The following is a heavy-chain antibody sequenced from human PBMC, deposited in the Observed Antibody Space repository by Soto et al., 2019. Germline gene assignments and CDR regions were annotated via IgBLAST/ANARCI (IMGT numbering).Heavy chain of an antibody. Sequence: EVQLVDSGGGLVQPGGSLRLSCAASGFIFSNYVMSWVRQAPGKGLEWVSSISDSGGTSYYSASVKGRFTISRDNSKNTLYVPMSRLRAEGRXIXYCAKRPRALLTFDYWGQGTLVTVSS. J-gene: IGHJ4*02. CDR3: AKRPRALLTFDY. CDR1: GFIFSNYV. D-gene: IGHD1-26*01. CDR2: ISDSGGTS. V-gene: IGHV3-23*04.